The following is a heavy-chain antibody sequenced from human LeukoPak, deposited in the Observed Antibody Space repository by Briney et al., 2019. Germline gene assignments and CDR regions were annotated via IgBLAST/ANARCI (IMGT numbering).Heavy chain of an antibody. V-gene: IGHV4-31*03. CDR1: GGSISSGGYY. J-gene: IGHJ4*02. Sequence: PSQTLSLTCTVSGGSISSGGYYWSWIPQHPGKGLEWIGYIYHSGSTNYNPSLKSRVTISVDTSKNQFSLKLSSVTAADTAVYYCAREASIAAAGTYFDYWGQGTLVTVSS. D-gene: IGHD6-13*01. CDR2: IYHSGST. CDR3: AREASIAAAGTYFDY.